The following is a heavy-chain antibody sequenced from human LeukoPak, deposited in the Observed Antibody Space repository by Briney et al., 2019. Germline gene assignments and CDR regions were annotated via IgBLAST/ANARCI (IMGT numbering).Heavy chain of an antibody. V-gene: IGHV3-53*01. CDR1: GFTVSDNY. D-gene: IGHD3-10*01. CDR2: LYSDGRT. CDR3: ATSYYYGSGSYRYMDY. Sequence: GGSLRLSCAASGFTVSDNYMRWVRQAPGKGLEWVSILYSDGRTFYADSVKGRFTISRDNSKNTLYLQMNSLRAEDTAVYYCATSYYYGSGSYRYMDYWGQGTLVTVSS. J-gene: IGHJ4*02.